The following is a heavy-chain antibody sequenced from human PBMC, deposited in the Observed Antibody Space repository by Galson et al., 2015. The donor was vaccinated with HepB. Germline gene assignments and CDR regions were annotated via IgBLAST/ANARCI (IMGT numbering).Heavy chain of an antibody. CDR3: ARGPSYCGGDCYFDY. CDR1: GYTFTSYG. V-gene: IGHV1-18*01. Sequence: SVKVSCKASGYTFTSYGISWVRQAPGQGLEWMGWISAYNGNTNYAQKLQGRVTMTTDTSTSTAYMELRSLRSDDTAVYCCARGPSYCGGDCYFDYWGQGTLVTVSS. D-gene: IGHD2-21*01. J-gene: IGHJ4*02. CDR2: ISAYNGNT.